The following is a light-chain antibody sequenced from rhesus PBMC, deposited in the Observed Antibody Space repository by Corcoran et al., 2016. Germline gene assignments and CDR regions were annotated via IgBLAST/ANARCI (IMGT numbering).Light chain of an antibody. J-gene: IGKJ3*01. Sequence: EIVVTQSPATLSLSPGETATISCRTSQSISNFLAWYQQKPGQAPRPLIYGSSSRATGIPDRFSGSGSGTDFTLTISSRGPEDVGIYYCQQSSNLFTFGPGTKLDIK. CDR2: GSS. CDR3: QQSSNLFT. V-gene: IGKV3-31*02. CDR1: QSISNF.